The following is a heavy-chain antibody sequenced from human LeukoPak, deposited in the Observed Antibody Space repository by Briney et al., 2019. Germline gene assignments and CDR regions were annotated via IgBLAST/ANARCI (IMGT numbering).Heavy chain of an antibody. CDR3: ARSSGDSSLDY. CDR2: MNPNTADT. D-gene: IGHD2-15*01. Sequence: PSVTPSRKASGYTFTSYYINWVRQPPGQRLEWMGWMNPNTADTNYAQRFQGRVTMTRDMSISTAYMELSSLRSDDTAIFYCARSSGDSSLDYWGQGTLVTVSS. V-gene: IGHV1-2*02. CDR1: GYTFTSYY. J-gene: IGHJ4*02.